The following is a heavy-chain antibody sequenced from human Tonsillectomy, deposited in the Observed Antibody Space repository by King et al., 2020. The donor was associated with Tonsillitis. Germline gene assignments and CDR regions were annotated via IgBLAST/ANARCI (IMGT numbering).Heavy chain of an antibody. V-gene: IGHV4-39*07. D-gene: IGHD6-19*01. CDR2: IFYSGGT. Sequence: QLQESGPGLVKPSETLSLTCTVSGGSLSSNNYFWGWIRQPPGKGLEWIGSIFYSGGTNYNPSLKSRVTLSVDTFKNQFSLKLRSVTAADTAVYYCATGGQWLTFWGQGTLVTVSS. CDR1: GGSLSSNNYF. J-gene: IGHJ4*02. CDR3: ATGGQWLTF.